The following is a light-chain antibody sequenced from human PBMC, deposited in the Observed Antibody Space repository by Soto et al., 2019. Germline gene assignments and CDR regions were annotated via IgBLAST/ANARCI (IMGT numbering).Light chain of an antibody. Sequence: DIVMTQSPDSLAGSLGERATINCKSSQSVLYSSNNKNYLAWYQQKPGQPPKLLIYWASTRESGVPDRFSGGGSGTDFTLAISSLQAEDVGVYYCQQYYSTPPTFGQGTKVEIK. CDR2: WAS. CDR1: QSVLYSSNNKNY. J-gene: IGKJ1*01. V-gene: IGKV4-1*01. CDR3: QQYYSTPPT.